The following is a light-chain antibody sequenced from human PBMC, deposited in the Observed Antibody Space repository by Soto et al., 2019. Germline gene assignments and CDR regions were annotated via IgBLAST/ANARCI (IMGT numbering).Light chain of an antibody. CDR2: EDN. J-gene: IGLJ2*01. V-gene: IGLV6-57*04. Sequence: NFMLTQPHSVSESPGKTVTISCTRSSGSIATNYVQWYQQRPGSAPTTVIYEDNQRPSGVPDRFSGSIDSSSNSASLTISGLKTEDEADYYCQSSDNRNTPVIFGGATKLTVL. CDR3: QSSDNRNTPVI. CDR1: SGSIATNY.